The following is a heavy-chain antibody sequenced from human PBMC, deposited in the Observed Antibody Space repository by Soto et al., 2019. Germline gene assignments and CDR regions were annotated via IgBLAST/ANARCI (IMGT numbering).Heavy chain of an antibody. D-gene: IGHD2-8*01. CDR2: IYSGGST. V-gene: IGHV3-53*01. J-gene: IGHJ3*02. Sequence: GGSLRLSCGASGFTVSSNCMSWVRQAPGKGLEWVSVIYSGGSTYYADSVKGRFTISRDNSKNTLYLQMNSLRAEDTAVYYCARESYCTNGVCDDAFDIWGQGTMVTVSS. CDR3: ARESYCTNGVCDDAFDI. CDR1: GFTVSSNC.